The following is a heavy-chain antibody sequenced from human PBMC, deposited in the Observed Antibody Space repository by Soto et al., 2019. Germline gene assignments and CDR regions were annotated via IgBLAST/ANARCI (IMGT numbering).Heavy chain of an antibody. J-gene: IGHJ6*02. CDR3: ARGNGGAGSDYGMDV. D-gene: IGHD2-15*01. Sequence: ASVKVSCNASGGTFSSYSISWVRQAPGQGLEWMGGIIPIFGTANYAQKFQGRVTITADESTSTAYMELSSLRSEDTAVYYCARGNGGAGSDYGMDVWGQGTTVTVSS. CDR1: GGTFSSYS. V-gene: IGHV1-69*13. CDR2: IIPIFGTA.